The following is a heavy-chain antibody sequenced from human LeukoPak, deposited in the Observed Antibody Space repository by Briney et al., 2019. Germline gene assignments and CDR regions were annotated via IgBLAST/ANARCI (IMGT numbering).Heavy chain of an antibody. D-gene: IGHD5-24*01. CDR3: ARGWLRYVFDY. J-gene: IGHJ4*02. V-gene: IGHV3-48*01. Sequence: PGGSLRLSCAASGFTFSSYSMNWVRQAPGKGLEWVSYISSSSSTIYYADSVKGRFTISRDNAKNSLYLQMNSLRAEDTAVYYCARGWLRYVFDYWGQGTLVTVCS. CDR2: ISSSSSTI. CDR1: GFTFSSYS.